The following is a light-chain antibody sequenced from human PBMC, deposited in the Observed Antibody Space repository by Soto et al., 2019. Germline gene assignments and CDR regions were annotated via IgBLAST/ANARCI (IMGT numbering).Light chain of an antibody. CDR3: QKYDIAPFT. J-gene: IGKJ3*01. V-gene: IGKV1-27*01. CDR1: QGISSY. Sequence: DIQMTQSPSSLSASIGDRVTITCRASQGISSYLNWYQQKPGKVPKLLIYAASTLQSEFPSRFSGSGSGTDLTLTISSLQPEDVATDYCQKYDIAPFTFGPGTKVDIK. CDR2: AAS.